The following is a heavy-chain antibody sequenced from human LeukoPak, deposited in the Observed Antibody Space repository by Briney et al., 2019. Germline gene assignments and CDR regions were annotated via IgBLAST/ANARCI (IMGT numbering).Heavy chain of an antibody. V-gene: IGHV1-2*06. CDR1: GYTFTGYY. D-gene: IGHD5-24*01. J-gene: IGHJ5*02. CDR3: ARELYKLYNWFDP. CDR2: INPNSGGT. Sequence: ASVKVSCKASGYTFTGYYMHWVRQAPGQGLEWMGRINPNSGGTNYAQKFQGRVTMTRDTSISTAYMELSRLRSDDTAVYYCARELYKLYNWFDPWRQGTLVTVSS.